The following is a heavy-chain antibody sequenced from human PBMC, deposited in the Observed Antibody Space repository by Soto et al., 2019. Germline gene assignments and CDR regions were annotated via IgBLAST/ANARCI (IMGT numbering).Heavy chain of an antibody. CDR2: VYYRGRS. CDR1: GGSVTNSSYY. D-gene: IGHD4-17*01. V-gene: IGHV4-39*01. J-gene: IGHJ4*02. CDR3: VSQRTTVPTQAYFDY. Sequence: SETLSLTCPISGGSVTNSSYYWCWIRQSPGKGLEWIGSVYYRGRSYSKSSVKSRVTIAVDTSKNRFSLGLNSVTASDTAVYFCVSQRTTVPTQAYFDYWGPGALVTVSS.